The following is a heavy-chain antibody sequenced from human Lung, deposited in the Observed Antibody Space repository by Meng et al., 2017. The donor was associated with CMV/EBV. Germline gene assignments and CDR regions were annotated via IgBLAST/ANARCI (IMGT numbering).Heavy chain of an antibody. CDR3: ARAWVLVTPVGGPPGVAPVVDHYGMDV. Sequence: SVKVSXKASGYTFTNYDINWVRQATGHGPEWMGWVNPNSGNTGYAQRFQGRVTMTRDTSTRTAYMELSSLRSDDTAVYYCARAWVLVTPVGGPPGVAPVVDHYGMDVWGQGTXVTGAS. J-gene: IGHJ6*02. D-gene: IGHD6-13*01. CDR1: GYTFTNYD. V-gene: IGHV1-8*01. CDR2: VNPNSGNT.